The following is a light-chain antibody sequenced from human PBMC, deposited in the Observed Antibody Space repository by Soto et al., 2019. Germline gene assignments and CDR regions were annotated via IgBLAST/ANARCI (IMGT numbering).Light chain of an antibody. CDR3: QQYYSTPLT. J-gene: IGKJ4*01. CDR1: QRVLYSSNNKNY. CDR2: WAS. V-gene: IGKV4-1*01. Sequence: DIVMTQSTDSLAVSLGERATINCKSSQRVLYSSNNKNYLAWYQQKPGQPPQLLIYWASTRESGVPDRFSGSGSGTDFTLTISSLQAEDVAVYYCQQYYSTPLTFGGGTMVDIK.